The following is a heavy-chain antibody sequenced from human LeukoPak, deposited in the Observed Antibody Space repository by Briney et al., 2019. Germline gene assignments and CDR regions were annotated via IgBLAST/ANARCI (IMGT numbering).Heavy chain of an antibody. J-gene: IGHJ4*02. CDR2: INQDGSEK. CDR1: GFTFSYHW. CDR3: VRGTGY. V-gene: IGHV3-7*04. Sequence: GGSLRLSCVASGFTFSYHWMNWVRQAPGKGLECVANINQDGSEKNYVDSVKGRFTISRDNAKNSLYLQMNSLRVEDTAVYYCVRGTGYWGQGTLVTVSS. D-gene: IGHD2-8*02.